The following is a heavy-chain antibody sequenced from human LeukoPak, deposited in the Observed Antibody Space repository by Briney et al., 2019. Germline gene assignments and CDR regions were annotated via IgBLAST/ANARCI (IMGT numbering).Heavy chain of an antibody. D-gene: IGHD6-13*01. V-gene: IGHV1-2*02. CDR2: INPNSGGT. CDR1: GYTFTGYY. Sequence: WASVKVSCKASGYTFTGYYMHWVRQAPGQGLEWMGWINPNSGGTNYAQKFQGRVTMTRDTSISTAYMELSRLRSDDTAVYYCAIPAAGTNYYYYYMDVWGKGTTVTVSS. CDR3: AIPAAGTNYYYYYMDV. J-gene: IGHJ6*03.